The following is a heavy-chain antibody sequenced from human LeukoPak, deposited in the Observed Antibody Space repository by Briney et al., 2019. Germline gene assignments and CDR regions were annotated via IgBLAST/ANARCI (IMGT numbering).Heavy chain of an antibody. Sequence: SQALYLTCTVSGGSISSGDYYWSWIRQPPGKGLEWIGYIYYSGSTYYNPSLKSRVTISVDTSKNQFSLKLSSVTAADTAVYYCARDRDSSGYYHGAWFDPWGQGTLVTVSS. CDR1: GGSISSGDYY. D-gene: IGHD3-22*01. CDR3: ARDRDSSGYYHGAWFDP. V-gene: IGHV4-30-4*01. J-gene: IGHJ5*02. CDR2: IYYSGST.